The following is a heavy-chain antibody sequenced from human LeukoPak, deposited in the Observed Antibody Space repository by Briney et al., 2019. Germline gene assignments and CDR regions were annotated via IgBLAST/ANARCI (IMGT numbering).Heavy chain of an antibody. D-gene: IGHD3-10*01. V-gene: IGHV3-49*04. J-gene: IGHJ4*02. Sequence: GRSLRLSCTASGFTFGDYAMSRVRQAPGKGLEWVGFIRSKAYGGTTEYAASVKGRFTISRDDSKSIAYLQMNSLKTEDTAVYYCTRDQSYGSGSYYMGYWGQGTLVTVSS. CDR2: IRSKAYGGTT. CDR3: TRDQSYGSGSYYMGY. CDR1: GFTFGDYA.